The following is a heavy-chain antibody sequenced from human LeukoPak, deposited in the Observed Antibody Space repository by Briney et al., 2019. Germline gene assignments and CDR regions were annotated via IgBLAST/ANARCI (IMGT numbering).Heavy chain of an antibody. V-gene: IGHV1-69*05. Sequence: SVKVSCKASGGTFSSYAISWVRQAPGQGLEWMGGIIPIFGTANYAQKFQGRVTIATDESTSTAYMELSSLRSEDTAVYYCARDPIGGAAAGTTQNWGQGTLVTVSS. D-gene: IGHD6-25*01. CDR3: ARDPIGGAAAGTTQN. CDR2: IIPIFGTA. CDR1: GGTFSSYA. J-gene: IGHJ4*02.